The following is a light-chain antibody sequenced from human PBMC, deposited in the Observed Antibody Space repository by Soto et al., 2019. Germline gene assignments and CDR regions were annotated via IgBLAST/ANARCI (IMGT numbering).Light chain of an antibody. V-gene: IGKV4-1*01. CDR1: QTVLRSSNNKNH. CDR2: WAS. J-gene: IGKJ5*01. Sequence: DIVMTQSPDSLAVSLGERATINCKSSQTVLRSSNNKNHLAWYQQKPEQPPKMLISWASTRESGVPDRYSGSEYGTDFTLTISSLQDEDVAVYYCQHYSTVPVTFGQGTRLEIK. CDR3: QHYSTVPVT.